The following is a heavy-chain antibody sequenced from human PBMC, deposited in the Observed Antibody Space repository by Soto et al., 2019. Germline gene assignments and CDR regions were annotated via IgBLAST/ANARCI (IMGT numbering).Heavy chain of an antibody. CDR2: IYYSGST. D-gene: IGHD3-3*01. J-gene: IGHJ6*02. CDR1: GGSISSGDYY. CDR3: ASYYDFWSGYYDYGMDV. Sequence: PSETLSLTCTVSGGSISSGDYYWSWIRQPPGKGLEWIGYIYYSGSTYYNPSLKSRVTISVDTSKNQSSLKLSSVTAADTAVYYCASYYDFWSGYYDYGMDVWGQGTTVTVSS. V-gene: IGHV4-30-4*01.